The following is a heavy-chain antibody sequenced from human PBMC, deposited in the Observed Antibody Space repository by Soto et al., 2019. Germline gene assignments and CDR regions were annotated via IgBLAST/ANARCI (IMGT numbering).Heavy chain of an antibody. CDR3: ARARRYCSGGSCYPQDR. V-gene: IGHV4-34*01. Sequence: SETLSLTCAVYGGSFSGYYWSWIRQPPGKGLEWIGEINHSGSTNYNPSLKSRVTISVDTSKNQFSLKLSSVTAADTAVYYCARARRYCSGGSCYPQDRWGQGTLVTVSS. D-gene: IGHD2-15*01. CDR1: GGSFSGYY. J-gene: IGHJ4*02. CDR2: INHSGST.